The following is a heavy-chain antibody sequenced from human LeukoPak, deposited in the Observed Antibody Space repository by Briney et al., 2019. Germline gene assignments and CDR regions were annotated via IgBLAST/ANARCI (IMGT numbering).Heavy chain of an antibody. CDR3: ATDREMGYYYGMDV. CDR1: GYTLTELS. J-gene: IGHJ6*02. Sequence: ASVKVSCKVSGYTLTELSMHWVRQAPGKGLEWMGGFDPEDGETIYAQKFQGGVTMTEDTSTDTAYMELSSLRSEDTAVYYCATDREMGYYYGMDVWGQGTTVTVSS. CDR2: FDPEDGET. D-gene: IGHD2-8*01. V-gene: IGHV1-24*01.